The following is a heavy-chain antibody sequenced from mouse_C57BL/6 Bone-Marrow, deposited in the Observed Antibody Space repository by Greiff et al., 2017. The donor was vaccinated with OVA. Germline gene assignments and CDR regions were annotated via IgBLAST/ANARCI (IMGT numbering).Heavy chain of an antibody. V-gene: IGHV1-15*01. J-gene: IGHJ3*01. Sequence: MQLVESGAELVRPGASVTLSCKASGYTFTDYEMHWVKQTPVHGLEWIGAIDPETGGTAYNQKFKGKAILTADKSSSTAYMELRSLTSEDSAVYYCTRDGRFAYWGQGTLVTVSA. CDR2: IDPETGGT. CDR3: TRDGRFAY. D-gene: IGHD2-3*01. CDR1: GYTFTDYE.